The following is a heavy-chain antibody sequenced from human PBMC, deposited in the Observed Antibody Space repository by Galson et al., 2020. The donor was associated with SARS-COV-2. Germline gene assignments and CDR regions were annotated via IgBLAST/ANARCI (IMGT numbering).Heavy chain of an antibody. D-gene: IGHD3-22*01. CDR3: ARQGVNMIVLVTVPGWYVDL. Sequence: SQTLSLTCTVSGYSVSTTNYWGWVRQPPGRGLEWIGSVYPSGTTYYNPSLKSRVTISVDTPKNQCSLRLDSVTAAETALYYCARQGVNMIVLVTVPGWYVDLWVRGTLYSVAS. CDR1: GYSVSTTNY. V-gene: IGHV4-38-2*02. CDR2: VYPSGTT. J-gene: IGHJ2*01.